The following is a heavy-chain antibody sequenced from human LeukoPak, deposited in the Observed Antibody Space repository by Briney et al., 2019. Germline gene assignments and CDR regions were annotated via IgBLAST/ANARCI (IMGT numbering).Heavy chain of an antibody. J-gene: IGHJ6*02. Sequence: GASVEVCCKASGYTFTGYYMHWVRQAPGQGLEWMGWINPNSGGTNYAQKFQGRVTMARDTSISTAYMELSRLRSDDTAVYFCDSLPTRIAVARGYYYYGMDVWGQGTTVTVSS. CDR1: GYTFTGYY. D-gene: IGHD6-19*01. V-gene: IGHV1-2*02. CDR3: DSLPTRIAVARGYYYYGMDV. CDR2: INPNSGGT.